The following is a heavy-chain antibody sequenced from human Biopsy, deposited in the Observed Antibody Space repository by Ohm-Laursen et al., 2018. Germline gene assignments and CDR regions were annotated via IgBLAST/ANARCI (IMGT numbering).Heavy chain of an antibody. V-gene: IGHV3-72*01. D-gene: IGHD2-15*01. CDR3: ARAGRYCSGGGCYSWFDP. CDR1: GFSFSDNC. J-gene: IGHJ5*02. Sequence: SLRLSCAASGFSFSDNCMDWVRQAPGKGLEWVGRIRDKANSYTTDYAASVKGRFTISRDDSKNSLYLQMNSLKTEDTALYYCARAGRYCSGGGCYSWFDPWGQGTLVTVSS. CDR2: IRDKANSYTT.